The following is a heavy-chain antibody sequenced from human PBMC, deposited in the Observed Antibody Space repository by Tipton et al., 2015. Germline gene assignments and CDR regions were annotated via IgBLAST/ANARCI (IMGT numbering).Heavy chain of an antibody. V-gene: IGHV4-39*07. J-gene: IGHJ3*02. Sequence: TLSLTCTVSGGSVTSGSYYWSWIRQPPGKGLEWIGSIFHSGSPFYNPSLESRVTISLDTSKNQFSLKLRSVTAADTALYYCARVTVDYGDYVGAFDIWGQGTMVTVSS. CDR3: ARVTVDYGDYVGAFDI. CDR2: IFHSGSP. CDR1: GGSVTSGSYY. D-gene: IGHD4-17*01.